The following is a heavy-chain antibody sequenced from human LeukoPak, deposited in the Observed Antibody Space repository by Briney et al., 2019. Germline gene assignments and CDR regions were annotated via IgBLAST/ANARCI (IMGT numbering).Heavy chain of an antibody. Sequence: GASVKVSCKASGYTFTSYDINWVRQATGQGLEWMGWMNPNSGSTGYAQKFQGRVTMTRNTSISTAYMELSSLRSEDTAVYYCARAIYDSSGYYFYYYGMDVWGQGTTVTVSS. V-gene: IGHV1-8*01. J-gene: IGHJ6*02. CDR3: ARAIYDSSGYYFYYYGMDV. CDR2: MNPNSGST. D-gene: IGHD3-22*01. CDR1: GYTFTSYD.